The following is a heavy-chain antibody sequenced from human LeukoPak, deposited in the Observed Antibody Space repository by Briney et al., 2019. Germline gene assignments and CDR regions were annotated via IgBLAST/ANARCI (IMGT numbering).Heavy chain of an antibody. Sequence: GGSLRLSCAASGFTFSTYSMNWVRQAPGKGLEWVSYISRSSSTIYYADSVKGRFTISRDNAKNSLYLQMNSLRAEDTAVYYCARDRIVGATNHYYYYMDVWGKGTTVTVSS. CDR3: ARDRIVGATNHYYYYMDV. D-gene: IGHD1-26*01. V-gene: IGHV3-48*01. CDR2: ISRSSSTI. J-gene: IGHJ6*03. CDR1: GFTFSTYS.